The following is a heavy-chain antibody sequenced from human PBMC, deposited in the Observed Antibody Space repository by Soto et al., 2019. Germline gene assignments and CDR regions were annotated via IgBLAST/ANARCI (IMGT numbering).Heavy chain of an antibody. Sequence: PSQTLSLTCALSGDSVSSNSAAWNWIRQSPSRGLEWLGRTYYRSKWYNDYAVSVKSRITINPDTPKNQFSLQLNSVTPEDTAVYYCARDLRLSSSWYKGPWFDPWGQGTLVTVSS. D-gene: IGHD6-13*01. J-gene: IGHJ5*02. V-gene: IGHV6-1*01. CDR3: ARDLRLSSSWYKGPWFDP. CDR1: GDSVSSNSAA. CDR2: TYYRSKWYN.